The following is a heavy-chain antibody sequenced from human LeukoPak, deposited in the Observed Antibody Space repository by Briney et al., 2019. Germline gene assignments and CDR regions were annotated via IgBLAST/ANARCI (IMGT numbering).Heavy chain of an antibody. D-gene: IGHD1-26*01. CDR2: FIPILNMA. Sequence: SVKVSFKASGGPFRTSGFNWVRQAPGQGLEWMGRFIPILNMADYAQKFQGRVTTTADKSTSTAYMELSSLGSEDTAVYYCARDRGVGASSVDSWGQGTVVTVSS. CDR3: ARDRGVGASSVDS. CDR1: GGPFRTSG. J-gene: IGHJ4*02. V-gene: IGHV1-69*04.